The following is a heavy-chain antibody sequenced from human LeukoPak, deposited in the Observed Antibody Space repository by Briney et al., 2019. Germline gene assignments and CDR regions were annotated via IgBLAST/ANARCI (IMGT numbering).Heavy chain of an antibody. J-gene: IGHJ4*03. CDR3: ARRYSYATPEDY. CDR2: IYPGDSDT. CDR1: SYSFTSYW. V-gene: IGHV5-51*01. Sequence: GESLKSSCKGSSYSFTSYWIGWVGQMPGKGREWMGFIYPGDSDTRYSPSFQGQVSISADQSISTACLQWSSLKASDTAMYYCARRYSYATPEDYWGHGNLVTVSS. D-gene: IGHD5-18*01.